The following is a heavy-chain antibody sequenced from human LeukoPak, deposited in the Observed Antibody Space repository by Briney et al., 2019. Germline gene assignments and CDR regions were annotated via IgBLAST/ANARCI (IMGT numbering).Heavy chain of an antibody. V-gene: IGHV1-8*01. J-gene: IGHJ4*02. D-gene: IGHD2-2*01. CDR1: GYTFTSYD. Sequence: ASVKVSCKASGYTFTSYDINWVRQATGQGLEWMGWMNPNNGNTGYAQKFQGRVTMTEDTSTDTAYMELSSLRSEDTAVYYCATDPFYLPAAGYWGQGTLVTVSS. CDR2: MNPNNGNT. CDR3: ATDPFYLPAAGY.